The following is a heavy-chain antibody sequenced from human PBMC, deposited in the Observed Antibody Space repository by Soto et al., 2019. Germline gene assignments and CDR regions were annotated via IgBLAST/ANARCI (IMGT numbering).Heavy chain of an antibody. V-gene: IGHV3-23*01. CDR2: ILGSAGST. J-gene: IGHJ4*02. D-gene: IGHD2-15*01. CDR3: AKGGGSCCFDN. Sequence: EVQLLESGGGLVQPGGSLRLSCAASGFSISSYAMTWVRQAPGKGLEWVSMILGSAGSTYYADSVKGRFTISRDNSKNTLYLQMNSLGAEDTAVYYCAKGGGSCCFDNWGQGTLVTVSS. CDR1: GFSISSYA.